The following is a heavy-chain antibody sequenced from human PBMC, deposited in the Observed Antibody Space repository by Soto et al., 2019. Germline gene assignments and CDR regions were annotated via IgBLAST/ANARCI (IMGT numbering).Heavy chain of an antibody. V-gene: IGHV3-30*18. D-gene: IGHD2-2*01. J-gene: IGHJ6*02. CDR3: AKDSDQLLFDYYYYGMDV. Sequence: GGSLRLSCEASGFTFSKFGIHWVRQAPGKGLEWVAVVSYDGSFKYYADSVKGRFTISRDNSKNTLYLQMNSLRPEDTALYYCAKDSDQLLFDYYYYGMDVWGQGTAVTVSS. CDR2: VSYDGSFK. CDR1: GFTFSKFG.